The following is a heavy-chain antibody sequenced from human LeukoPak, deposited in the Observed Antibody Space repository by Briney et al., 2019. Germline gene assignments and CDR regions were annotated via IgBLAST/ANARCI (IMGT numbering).Heavy chain of an antibody. CDR1: GLRFSAYY. J-gene: IGHJ4*02. CDR3: ARESYYGSGSYYNEFDY. V-gene: IGHV3-11*01. Sequence: GGSLRLSCGVSGASGLRFSAYYMTWIRQAPGKGLEWISYISSSGSTIDYAESVKGRFTISRDNAKNSVYLQMNSLRAEDTAVYYCARESYYGSGSYYNEFDYWGQGTLVTVSS. CDR2: ISSSGSTI. D-gene: IGHD3-10*01.